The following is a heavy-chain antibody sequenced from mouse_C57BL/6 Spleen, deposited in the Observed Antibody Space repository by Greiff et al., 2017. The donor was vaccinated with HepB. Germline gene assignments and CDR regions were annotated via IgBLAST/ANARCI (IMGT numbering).Heavy chain of an antibody. CDR2: IYPSDSET. V-gene: IGHV1-61*01. J-gene: IGHJ4*01. D-gene: IGHD2-13*01. Sequence: QVQLQQPGAELVRPGSSVKLSCKASGYTFTSYWMDWVKQRPGQGLEWIGNIYPSDSETHYNQKFKDKATLTVDKSSSTAYMQLSSLTSEDSVVYYCVRGGVDSYYYAMDYWGQGTSDTASS. CDR1: GYTFTSYW. CDR3: VRGGVDSYYYAMDY.